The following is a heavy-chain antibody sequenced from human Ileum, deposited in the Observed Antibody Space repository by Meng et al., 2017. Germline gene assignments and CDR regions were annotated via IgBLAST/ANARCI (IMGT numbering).Heavy chain of an antibody. CDR3: ARDHWGSLDY. Sequence: QVQRQAPGPGLVRPSETLSLICTVSGGSVSTSDYQWGWIRQPPGKGLEWIGYAGTNYNPSLKSRVTISVDTSKRQFSLKLTSVTAADTAVYYCARDHWGSLDYWGQGILVTVSS. CDR2: AGT. CDR1: GGSVSTSDYQ. D-gene: IGHD7-27*01. V-gene: IGHV4-61*08. J-gene: IGHJ4*02.